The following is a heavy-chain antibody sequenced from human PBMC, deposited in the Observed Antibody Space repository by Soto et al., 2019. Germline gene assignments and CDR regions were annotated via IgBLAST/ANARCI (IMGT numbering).Heavy chain of an antibody. Sequence: GASVKVSCKASGGTFSSYAISWVRQAPGQGLEWMGGIIPIFGTANYAQKFQGRVTITADESTSTAYMELSSLRSEDTAAYYCARVMGYSYGTDYSYYYGMDVWGQGTTVTVSS. V-gene: IGHV1-69*13. D-gene: IGHD5-18*01. J-gene: IGHJ6*02. CDR3: ARVMGYSYGTDYSYYYGMDV. CDR1: GGTFSSYA. CDR2: IIPIFGTA.